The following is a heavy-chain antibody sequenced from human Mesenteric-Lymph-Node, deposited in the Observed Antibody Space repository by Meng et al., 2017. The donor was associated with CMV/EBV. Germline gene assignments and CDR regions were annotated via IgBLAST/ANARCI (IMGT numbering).Heavy chain of an antibody. CDR2: ILHGGST. J-gene: IGHJ6*02. V-gene: IGHV4-4*02. CDR3: ARFDYYGFDV. Sequence: SETLSLTCAVSGASISTGNWWTWVRQPPGKGLEWIGEILHGGSTNYNPSLRSRVTISLDQSKNQFSLNLSSVTAADTAIYYCARFDYYGFDVWGRGTTVTVSS. CDR1: GASISTGNW.